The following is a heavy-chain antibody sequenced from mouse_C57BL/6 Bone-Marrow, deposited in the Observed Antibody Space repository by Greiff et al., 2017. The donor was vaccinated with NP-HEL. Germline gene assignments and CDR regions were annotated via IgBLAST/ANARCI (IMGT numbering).Heavy chain of an antibody. CDR2: IWTGGGT. V-gene: IGHV2-9-1*01. CDR3: ARNSYYYGSSQYYFDY. D-gene: IGHD1-1*01. Sequence: VQLQQSGPGLVAPSQSLSITCTVSGFSLTSYAISWVRQPPGKGLEWLGVIWTGGGTNYNSALKSRLSISKDNSKSQVFLKMNSLQTDDTARYYCARNSYYYGSSQYYFDYWGQGTTLTVSS. J-gene: IGHJ2*01. CDR1: GFSLTSYA.